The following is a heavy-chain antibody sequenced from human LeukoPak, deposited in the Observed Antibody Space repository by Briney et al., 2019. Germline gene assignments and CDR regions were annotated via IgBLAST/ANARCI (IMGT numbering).Heavy chain of an antibody. V-gene: IGHV3-74*01. CDR1: GFTFSSYW. CDR2: IKSDGSST. CDR3: ARDPYYDILTGPSSWFDP. J-gene: IGHJ5*02. D-gene: IGHD3-9*01. Sequence: GGSPRLSCAASGFTFSSYWMHWVRQAPGKGLVWVSRIKSDGSSTSYADSVKGRFTISRDNAKNTLYLQMNSLRAEDTAVYYCARDPYYDILTGPSSWFDPWGQGTLVTVSP.